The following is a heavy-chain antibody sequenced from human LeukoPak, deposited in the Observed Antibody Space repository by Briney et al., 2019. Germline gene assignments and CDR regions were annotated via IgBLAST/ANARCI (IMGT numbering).Heavy chain of an antibody. CDR3: ARGTIGSHSSVHD. CDR2: INPKSGGT. D-gene: IGHD1-26*01. J-gene: IGHJ1*01. Sequence: GASVKVSCKASGYTFTGYYIHWVRQAPGQGLEWVGWINPKSGGTDYAQRLQGRVTMTTDTSIATAYMELSRLTSDDTAVYFCARGTIGSHSSVHDWGQGTLVTVSS. V-gene: IGHV1-2*02. CDR1: GYTFTGYY.